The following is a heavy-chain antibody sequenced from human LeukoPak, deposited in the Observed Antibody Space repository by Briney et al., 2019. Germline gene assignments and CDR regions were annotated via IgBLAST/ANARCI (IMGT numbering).Heavy chain of an antibody. D-gene: IGHD3-10*01. Sequence: GASVKVSCKASGYTFTSYDINWVRQATRQGLEWLGWMNPNSGNTGYAQKFQGRVTITRNTSISTAYMELSSLRSEDTAVYYCARLYGSGSYYYYYMDVWGKGTTVTVSS. CDR2: MNPNSGNT. V-gene: IGHV1-8*03. CDR3: ARLYGSGSYYYYYMDV. CDR1: GYTFTSYD. J-gene: IGHJ6*03.